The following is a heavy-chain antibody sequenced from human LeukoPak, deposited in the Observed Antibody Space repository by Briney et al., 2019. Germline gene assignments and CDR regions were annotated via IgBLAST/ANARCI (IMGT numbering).Heavy chain of an antibody. Sequence: GGSLRLSCAASGFTFSDYYMSWIRQAPGKGLEWVSYISSSGGTISYADSVKGRFTISRDNAKNSLYLQMNSLRAEDTAVYYCASEFSSSWYPTYWGQGTLVTVSS. D-gene: IGHD6-13*01. V-gene: IGHV3-11*01. CDR2: ISSSGGTI. J-gene: IGHJ4*02. CDR1: GFTFSDYY. CDR3: ASEFSSSWYPTY.